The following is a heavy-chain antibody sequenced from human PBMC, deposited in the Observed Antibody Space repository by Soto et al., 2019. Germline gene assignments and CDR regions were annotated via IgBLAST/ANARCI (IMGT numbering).Heavy chain of an antibody. V-gene: IGHV3-11*01. Sequence: QVQLVESGGGLVKPGGSLRLSCAASGFTFSDYYMSWIRQAPGKGLEWSSYINSRGSTIYYADSVKGRFTISRDNARNALQLQMNSLRVEEAAVYYCALVVPGFAVVAGADSWGQGDLVTVPS. J-gene: IGHJ4*02. CDR1: GFTFSDYY. CDR2: INSRGSTI. D-gene: IGHD6-19*01. CDR3: ALVVPGFAVVAGADS.